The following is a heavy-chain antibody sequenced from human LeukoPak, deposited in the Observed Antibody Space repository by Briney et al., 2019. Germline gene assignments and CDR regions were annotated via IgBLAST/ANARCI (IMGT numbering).Heavy chain of an antibody. D-gene: IGHD3-22*01. Sequence: GESLKISCKGSGYSFTSYWIGWVRQMPGKGLEWMGIIYPGDSDTRHSPSFQGQVTISADKSISTAYLQWSSLKASDTAMYYCARFSPHYYDSSGYYFHWFDPWGQGTLVTVSS. V-gene: IGHV5-51*01. CDR3: ARFSPHYYDSSGYYFHWFDP. J-gene: IGHJ5*02. CDR1: GYSFTSYW. CDR2: IYPGDSDT.